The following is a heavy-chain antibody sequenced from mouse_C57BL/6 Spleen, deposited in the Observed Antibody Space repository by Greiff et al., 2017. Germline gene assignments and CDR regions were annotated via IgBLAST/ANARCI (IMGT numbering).Heavy chain of an antibody. Sequence: EVKVVESGGGLVQPGGSLKLSCAASGFTFSDYYMYWVRQTPEKRLEWVAYISNGCGSTYYPDTVKGRFTISRDNAKNTLYLQMSRLKSEDTAMYYCARQGLFPGYFDVWGTGTTVTVSS. J-gene: IGHJ1*03. V-gene: IGHV5-12*01. CDR3: ARQGLFPGYFDV. CDR1: GFTFSDYY. CDR2: ISNGCGST. D-gene: IGHD1-1*01.